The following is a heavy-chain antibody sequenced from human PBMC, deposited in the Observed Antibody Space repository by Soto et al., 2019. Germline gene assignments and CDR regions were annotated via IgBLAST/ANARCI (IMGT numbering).Heavy chain of an antibody. CDR1: GFTLSGSV. D-gene: IGHD5-12*01. CDR2: IRSRSNGYAT. Sequence: PGGSLRLSCAASGFTLSGSVIYWVRQPSGKGLEWVGRIRSRSNGYATAYAASVRGRFTISRDDSKNTAYLQMNSLKTEDTAVYYCSRLRYRNYDTDYWGQGTLVTVSS. V-gene: IGHV3-73*01. J-gene: IGHJ4*02. CDR3: SRLRYRNYDTDY.